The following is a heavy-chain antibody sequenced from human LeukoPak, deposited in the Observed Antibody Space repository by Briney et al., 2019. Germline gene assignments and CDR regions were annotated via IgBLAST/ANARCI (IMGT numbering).Heavy chain of an antibody. CDR1: GFTFSSYG. Sequence: GGSLRLSCAASGFTFSSYGMHWVRQAPGKGLEWVAFIRYDGSNKYYADSVKGRFTISRDNSKNTLYLQMNSLRAEDTAVYYCGKRGNRGELREDDYWGQGTLVTVSS. J-gene: IGHJ4*02. V-gene: IGHV3-30*02. CDR3: GKRGNRGELREDDY. D-gene: IGHD1-26*01. CDR2: IRYDGSNK.